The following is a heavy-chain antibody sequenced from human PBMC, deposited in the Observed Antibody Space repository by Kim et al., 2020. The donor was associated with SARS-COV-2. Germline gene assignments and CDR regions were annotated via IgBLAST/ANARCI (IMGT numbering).Heavy chain of an antibody. CDR1: GGSISSYY. CDR2: IYYSGST. D-gene: IGHD3-3*01. V-gene: IGHV4-59*13. CDR3: ARTRITIFSYYYGMDV. Sequence: SETLSLTCTVSGGSISSYYWSWIRQPPGKGLEWIGYIYYSGSTNYNPSLKSRVTISVDTSKNQFSLKLSSVTAADTAVYYCARTRITIFSYYYGMDVWGQGTTVTVSS. J-gene: IGHJ6*02.